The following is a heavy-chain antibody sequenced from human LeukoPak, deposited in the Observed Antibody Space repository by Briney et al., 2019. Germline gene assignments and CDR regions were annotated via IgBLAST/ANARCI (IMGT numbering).Heavy chain of an antibody. V-gene: IGHV4-39*07. J-gene: IGHJ4*02. CDR1: GGSISSNSYY. CDR2: TYYSGST. D-gene: IGHD6-13*01. Sequence: SSETLSLTCIVSGGSISSNSYYWGWIRQPPGKGLEWIGSTYYSGSTYYNPSLKSRVTISVDTSKNQFSLRLSSVTAADTAVYYCASLAYSSSWLLEYYFDYWGQGTLVTVSS. CDR3: ASLAYSSSWLLEYYFDY.